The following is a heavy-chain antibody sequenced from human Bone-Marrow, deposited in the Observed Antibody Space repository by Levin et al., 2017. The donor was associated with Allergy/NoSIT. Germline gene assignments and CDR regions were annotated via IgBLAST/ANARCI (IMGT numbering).Heavy chain of an antibody. V-gene: IGHV3-30*03. CDR3: AMGQGYSSSSGNY. J-gene: IGHJ4*02. CDR1: GFTFSSYG. D-gene: IGHD6-6*01. Sequence: GESLKISCAASGFTFSSYGMHWVRQAPGKGLEWVAVISYDGSNKYYADSVKGRFTISRDNSKNTLYLQMNSLRAEDTAVYYCAMGQGYSSSSGNYWGQGTLVTVSS. CDR2: ISYDGSNK.